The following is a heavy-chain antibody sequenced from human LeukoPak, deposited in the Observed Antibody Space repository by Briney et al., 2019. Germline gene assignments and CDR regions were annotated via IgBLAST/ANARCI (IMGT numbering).Heavy chain of an antibody. V-gene: IGHV4-59*01. CDR1: GGSISSYY. D-gene: IGHD6-6*01. Sequence: SETLSLTCTVSGGSISSYYWSWIRQPPGKGLEWIGYIYYSGSTNYNPSLESRVTISVDTSKNQFSLKLSSMTAADTALYYCARGVEYSSSSGLGYWGQRTLVTVSS. CDR2: IYYSGST. J-gene: IGHJ4*02. CDR3: ARGVEYSSSSGLGY.